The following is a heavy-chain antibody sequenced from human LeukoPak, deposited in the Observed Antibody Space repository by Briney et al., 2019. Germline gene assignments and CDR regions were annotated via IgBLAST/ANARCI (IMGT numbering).Heavy chain of an antibody. CDR2: ISSSSSTT. CDR1: GFMFSSHN. V-gene: IGHV3-48*02. D-gene: IGHD2-21*02. Sequence: PGGSLRLSCAASGFMFSSHNINWVRQAPGKGLEWVSYISSSSSTTHYADSVKGRFTISRDSAKNSLYLQMNSLRDEGTAVYYCARDRRDCGGDCYPFDYWGQGTLVTVSS. CDR3: ARDRRDCGGDCYPFDY. J-gene: IGHJ4*02.